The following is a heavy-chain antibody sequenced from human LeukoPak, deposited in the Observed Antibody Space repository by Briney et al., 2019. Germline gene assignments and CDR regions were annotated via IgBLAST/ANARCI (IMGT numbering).Heavy chain of an antibody. CDR1: GFTFNSYP. J-gene: IGHJ4*02. CDR2: VSSDGNSK. Sequence: GGSLRLSCAASGFTFNSYPMNWLRQAPGKGLEWVAVVSSDGNSKYYADSVKGRFTISRDNSNNTLSLQMNGLRIEDTAIYYCARPDDSESFYRVSHYWGRGTLVTVS. D-gene: IGHD3-10*01. CDR3: ARPDDSESFYRVSHY. V-gene: IGHV3-30*03.